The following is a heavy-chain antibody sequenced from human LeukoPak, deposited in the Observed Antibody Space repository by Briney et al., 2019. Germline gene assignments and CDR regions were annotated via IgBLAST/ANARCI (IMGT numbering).Heavy chain of an antibody. Sequence: SETLSLTCAVYGGSFSGYYWSWIRQPPGKGLEWIGYIYYSGSTNYNPSLKSRVTISVDTSKNQFSLKLSSVTAADTAVYYCARALGSAVDYYYYMDVWGKGTTVTVSS. CDR3: ARALGSAVDYYYYMDV. D-gene: IGHD2-2*01. J-gene: IGHJ6*03. CDR1: GGSFSGYY. V-gene: IGHV4-59*01. CDR2: IYYSGST.